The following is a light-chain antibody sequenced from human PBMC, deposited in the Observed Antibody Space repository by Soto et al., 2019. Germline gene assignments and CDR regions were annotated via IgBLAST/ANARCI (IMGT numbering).Light chain of an antibody. CDR3: QQTYSSTQWT. V-gene: IGKV1-39*01. CDR2: AAV. Sequence: DNHITQAAVCLSADIGDRVTITWRASHSISIYLNWYQQKPWKPPKLLIYAAVSLQSGIPSRFSAYGSGTDFTLTISSLQPEDFATSYCQQTYSSTQWTFGQGTKVDI. J-gene: IGKJ1*01. CDR1: HSISIY.